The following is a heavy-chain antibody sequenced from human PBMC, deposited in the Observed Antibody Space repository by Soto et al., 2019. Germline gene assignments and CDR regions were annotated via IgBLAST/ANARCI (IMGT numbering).Heavy chain of an antibody. D-gene: IGHD3-9*01. CDR2: IWYDGSNK. J-gene: IGHJ3*02. V-gene: IGHV3-33*01. CDR1: GFTFSSYG. Sequence: QVQLVESGGGVVQPGRSLRLSCAASGFTFSSYGMHWVCQAPGKGLVWVAVIWYDGSNKYYADSVKGRLTISRDNSKNTLYLHMNSLKADATALYYCARDYYDILTGYYAFDIWGQGTMFTVSS. CDR3: ARDYYDILTGYYAFDI.